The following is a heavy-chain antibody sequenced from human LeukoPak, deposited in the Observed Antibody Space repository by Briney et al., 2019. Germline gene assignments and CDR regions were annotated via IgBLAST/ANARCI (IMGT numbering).Heavy chain of an antibody. Sequence: ASVKVSCKASGYTFTSYGISWVRQAPGQGLEWMGWISAYNGNTNYAQRLQGRVTMTRDTSTSTVYMELSSLRSEDTAVYYCARYYYGSGSFKYFDYWGQGTLVTVSS. J-gene: IGHJ4*02. D-gene: IGHD3-10*01. CDR1: GYTFTSYG. V-gene: IGHV1-18*01. CDR3: ARYYYGSGSFKYFDY. CDR2: ISAYNGNT.